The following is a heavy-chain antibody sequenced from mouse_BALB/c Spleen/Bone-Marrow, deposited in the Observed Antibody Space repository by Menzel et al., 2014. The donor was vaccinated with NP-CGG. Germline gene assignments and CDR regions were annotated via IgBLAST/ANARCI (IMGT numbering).Heavy chain of an antibody. D-gene: IGHD1-1*01. J-gene: IGHJ3*01. V-gene: IGHV1-31*01. CDR1: GYSFTGYT. CDR2: IYPYNGGT. Sequence: VQLQQSGPELVKPGTSMKISCKASGYSFTGYTMNWVKQSHGKNLEWIGLIYPYNGGTTYNQKFKSKATFTIDKASSTAYMELLSLTSEDSAVYYCARSDYYGSSYKAWFTYWGQGTPVTVSA. CDR3: ARSDYYGSSYKAWFTY.